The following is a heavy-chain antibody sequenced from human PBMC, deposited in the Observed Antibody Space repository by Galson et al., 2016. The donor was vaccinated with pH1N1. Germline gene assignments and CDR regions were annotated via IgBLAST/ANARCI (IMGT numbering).Heavy chain of an antibody. Sequence: SLRLSCAASRFTFSNYWMTWVRQAPGKGLERVANIKEDGSKRYYVDSVKGRFTISRDNAKNSLYLQMNSLRAEDTAVYYCVKQIGGGDCYWGQGTLVTVSS. D-gene: IGHD2-21*01. CDR1: RFTFSNYW. CDR3: VKQIGGGDCY. CDR2: IKEDGSKR. J-gene: IGHJ4*02. V-gene: IGHV3-7*03.